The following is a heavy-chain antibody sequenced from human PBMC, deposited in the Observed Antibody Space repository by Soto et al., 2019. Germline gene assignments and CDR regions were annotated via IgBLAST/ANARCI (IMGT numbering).Heavy chain of an antibody. CDR1: GFTFRQYG. Sequence: QVQLVESGGGVFQPGTSLRLSCAASGFTFRQYGMHWVRQAPGKGLEWVAVIFYDGTEQYYADSVKGRFAISRDNPGNMVYLQMNSLRAEDTGVYYGVRGWGSLVHLSCFDFWGQGTTVVVSS. D-gene: IGHD3-16*01. V-gene: IGHV3-33*01. CDR3: VRGWGSLVHLSCFDF. J-gene: IGHJ3*01. CDR2: IFYDGTEQ.